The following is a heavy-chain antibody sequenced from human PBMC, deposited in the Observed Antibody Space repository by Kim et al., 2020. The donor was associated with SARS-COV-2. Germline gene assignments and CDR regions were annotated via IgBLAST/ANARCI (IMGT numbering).Heavy chain of an antibody. Sequence: VDSVKGRFTISRDNAKNSLYLQMNSLRAEDTAVYYCARDIAVAGTGWFDPWGQGTLVTVSS. D-gene: IGHD6-19*01. V-gene: IGHV3-7*01. J-gene: IGHJ5*02. CDR3: ARDIAVAGTGWFDP.